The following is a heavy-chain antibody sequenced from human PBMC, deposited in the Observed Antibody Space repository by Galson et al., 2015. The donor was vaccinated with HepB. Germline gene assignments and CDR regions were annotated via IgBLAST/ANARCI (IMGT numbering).Heavy chain of an antibody. Sequence: CAISGDSVSSNSAAWNWIRQSPSRGLEWLGRTYYRSKWYNDYAVSVKSRITINPDTSKNQFSLQLNSVTPEDTAVYYCARDLLGRIAAAGIWDRDFTKGFDPWGQGTLVTVSS. CDR2: TYYRSKWYN. CDR1: GDSVSSNSAA. CDR3: ARDLLGRIAAAGIWDRDFTKGFDP. V-gene: IGHV6-1*01. D-gene: IGHD6-13*01. J-gene: IGHJ5*02.